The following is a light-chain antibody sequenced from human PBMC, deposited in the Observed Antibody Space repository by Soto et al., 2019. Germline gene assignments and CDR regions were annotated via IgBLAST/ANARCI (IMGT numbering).Light chain of an antibody. CDR1: QSISSY. CDR3: QQSYSTPPT. J-gene: IGKJ1*01. V-gene: IGKV1-39*01. Sequence: DIPMTQSPSSPSASVGARVTITCRASQSISSYLNWYQQKPGKAPKLLIYAASSLQSGVPSRFSGSGSGTDFTLTITSLEPEDFATYYCQQSYSTPPTFGQGTKVEVK. CDR2: AAS.